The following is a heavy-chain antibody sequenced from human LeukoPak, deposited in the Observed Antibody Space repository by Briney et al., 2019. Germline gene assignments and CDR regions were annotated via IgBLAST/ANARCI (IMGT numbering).Heavy chain of an antibody. Sequence: SETLSLTCTVSGYSISSGYYWGWIRQPPGKGLEWIGSIYHSGSTYYNPSLKSRVTISVDTSKNQFSLKLSSVTAADTAVYYCARTVRRDGYKLNYFDYWGQGTLVTVSS. D-gene: IGHD5-24*01. CDR2: IYHSGST. V-gene: IGHV4-38-2*02. J-gene: IGHJ4*02. CDR1: GYSISSGYY. CDR3: ARTVRRDGYKLNYFDY.